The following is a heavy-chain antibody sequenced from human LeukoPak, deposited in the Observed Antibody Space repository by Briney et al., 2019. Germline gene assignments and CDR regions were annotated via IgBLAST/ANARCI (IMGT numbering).Heavy chain of an antibody. CDR3: AKDPGMGSGSYHTLNWFDP. V-gene: IGHV3-30*18. J-gene: IGHJ5*02. Sequence: GGSLRLSCAASGFTFSSYGMHWVRQAPGKGLEWVAVISYDGSNKYYADSVKGRFTISRDNSKNTLYLQMNSLRAEDTAVYYCAKDPGMGSGSYHTLNWFDPWGQGTPVTVSS. D-gene: IGHD3-10*01. CDR1: GFTFSSYG. CDR2: ISYDGSNK.